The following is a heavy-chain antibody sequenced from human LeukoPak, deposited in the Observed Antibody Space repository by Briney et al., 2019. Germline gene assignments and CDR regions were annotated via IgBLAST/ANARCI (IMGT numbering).Heavy chain of an antibody. CDR1: GGSFSGYY. CDR2: INHSGST. Sequence: PSETLSLTCAVYGGSFSGYYWSWIRQPPGKGLEWIGEINHSGSTNYNLSLKSRVTISVDTSKNQFSLKLSSVTAADTAVYYCARGRVREAVAGFDYWGQGTLVTVSS. V-gene: IGHV4-34*01. J-gene: IGHJ4*02. CDR3: ARGRVREAVAGFDY. D-gene: IGHD6-19*01.